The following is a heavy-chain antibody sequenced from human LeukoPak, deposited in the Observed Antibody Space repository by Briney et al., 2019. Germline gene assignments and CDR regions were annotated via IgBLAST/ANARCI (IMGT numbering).Heavy chain of an antibody. Sequence: PGGAMRLSCAASGFTFSSCGMHWVRQAPGKGLAWVAFILYDGSNKYYADSVKGRFTISRDNSKNTLYLQMDSLRAEDTALYYCAKDQYSGYDSEDYYFDYWGQGTLVTVSA. D-gene: IGHD5-12*01. V-gene: IGHV3-30*02. CDR3: AKDQYSGYDSEDYYFDY. J-gene: IGHJ4*02. CDR2: ILYDGSNK. CDR1: GFTFSSCG.